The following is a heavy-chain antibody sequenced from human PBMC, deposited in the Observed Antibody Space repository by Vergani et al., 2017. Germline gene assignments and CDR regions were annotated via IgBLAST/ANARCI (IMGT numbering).Heavy chain of an antibody. Sequence: EVQVVESGGGLVQPGGSLRLSCAASGFIFSDHYMDWVRQAPGKGLEWVGRIRNKANDYTTQYAASVKGRFTISRDDSKNSLYLQMNSLKIEDTAVYYCARLGYCSSTTCRQAFDIWGQGTMVTVSS. J-gene: IGHJ3*02. CDR2: IRNKANDYTT. CDR3: ARLGYCSSTTCRQAFDI. D-gene: IGHD2-2*01. CDR1: GFIFSDHY. V-gene: IGHV3-72*01.